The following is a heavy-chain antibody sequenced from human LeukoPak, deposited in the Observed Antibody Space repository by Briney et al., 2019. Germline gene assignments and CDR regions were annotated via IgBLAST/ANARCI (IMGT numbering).Heavy chain of an antibody. J-gene: IGHJ4*02. CDR2: IRNSSSYI. CDR3: ARMNGGDFDY. D-gene: IGHD3-16*01. Sequence: GGSLRFSCAASGFTFSSYRMSWVRQAPGKGLEWVSTIRNSSSYIYYADSVKGRFTISRDNAKNSLYLQMNSLRAEDTAVYYCARMNGGDFDYWGQGTLVTVSS. CDR1: GFTFSSYR. V-gene: IGHV3-21*01.